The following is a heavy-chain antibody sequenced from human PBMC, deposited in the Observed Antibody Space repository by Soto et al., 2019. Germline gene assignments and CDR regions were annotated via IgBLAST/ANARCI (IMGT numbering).Heavy chain of an antibody. D-gene: IGHD2-2*01. Sequence: EVQLLESGGGLVQPWRSLRLYCVVSGFTFGSYAMIWVRQAPEKGPEWVAILGGNGFTTYYADSVKRRFTISGYKTKSTLFLQMNRLRADETGLYYCAKARRPSLHFFYYMDVWGRGTSVTVSS. CDR2: LGGNGFTT. CDR3: AKARRPSLHFFYYMDV. J-gene: IGHJ6*03. CDR1: GFTFGSYA. V-gene: IGHV3-23*01.